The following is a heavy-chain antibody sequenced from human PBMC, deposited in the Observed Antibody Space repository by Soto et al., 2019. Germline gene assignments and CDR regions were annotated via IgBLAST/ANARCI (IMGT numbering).Heavy chain of an antibody. CDR1: GGSISSYY. CDR2: IFYSGST. V-gene: IGHV4-59*01. CDR3: ASMIGDPALSFAS. D-gene: IGHD3-10*02. J-gene: IGHJ5*01. Sequence: QVQLQESGPGLVKPSETLSLTCTVSGGSISSYYWSWIRQPPGKGLEWIGFIFYSGSTSYNPSLMSSVTISIDTSEYQFSLQLTSVTAADTAVYYCASMIGDPALSFASWGQGTLVAVSS.